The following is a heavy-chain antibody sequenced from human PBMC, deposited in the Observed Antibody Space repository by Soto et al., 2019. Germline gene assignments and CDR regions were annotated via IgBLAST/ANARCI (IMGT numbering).Heavy chain of an antibody. CDR1: GYAFTNYA. Sequence: ASVKVSCKASGYAFTNYALHWVRQAPGQRLEWVGWINAASGRTEYSQKFQGRVTITRDTSASIAYMELSSLRSDDTAVYYCARWFGESPNWFDPWGQGTLVTVSS. CDR3: ARWFGESPNWFDP. V-gene: IGHV1-3*01. D-gene: IGHD3-10*01. J-gene: IGHJ5*02. CDR2: INAASGRT.